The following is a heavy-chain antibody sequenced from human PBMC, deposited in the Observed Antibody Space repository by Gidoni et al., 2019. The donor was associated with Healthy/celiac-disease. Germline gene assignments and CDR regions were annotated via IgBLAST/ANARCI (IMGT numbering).Heavy chain of an antibody. V-gene: IGHV2-5*02. J-gene: IGHJ6*02. CDR2: IYWDDDK. Sequence: QITLKESGPTLVKPTQPLTLTCTFSGFSLSTSGAGVGWIRQPPGKALEWRALIYWDDDKRYSPSLKSRLTITKDTSKNQVVLTMTNMDPVDTATYYCAHSESLYYYYGMDVWGQGTTVTVSS. CDR3: AHSESLYYYYGMDV. CDR1: GFSLSTSGAG.